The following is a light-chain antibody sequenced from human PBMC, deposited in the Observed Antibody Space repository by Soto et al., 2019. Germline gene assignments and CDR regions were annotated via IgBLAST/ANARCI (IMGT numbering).Light chain of an antibody. CDR3: QKYNSAHPLALFT. J-gene: IGKJ3*01. CDR1: QGISNY. Sequence: DIQMTQSPSSLSASVGDRVTITCRASQGISNYLAWYQQKPGKVPKLLIYAASTLQSGVPSRFSGSGSGTDFTLTISSLQPEDVATYYCQKYNSAHPLALFTFGPGTKVDIK. CDR2: AAS. V-gene: IGKV1-27*01.